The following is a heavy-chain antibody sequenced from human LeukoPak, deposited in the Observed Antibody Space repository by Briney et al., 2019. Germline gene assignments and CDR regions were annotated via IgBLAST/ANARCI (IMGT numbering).Heavy chain of an antibody. CDR2: IYYSGST. CDR1: GGSISSYY. V-gene: IGHV4-59*01. Sequence: SETLSLTCTVSGGSISSYYWSWIRQPPGKGLEWIGYIYYSGSTNYNPSLKSRVTISVDTSKNQFSLKLSSVTAADTAVYYCARDLYYDSSGYLFDYWGQGTLVTVSS. D-gene: IGHD3-22*01. J-gene: IGHJ4*02. CDR3: ARDLYYDSSGYLFDY.